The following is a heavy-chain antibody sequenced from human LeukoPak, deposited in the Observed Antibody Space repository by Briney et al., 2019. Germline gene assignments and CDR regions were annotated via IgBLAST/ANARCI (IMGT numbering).Heavy chain of an antibody. Sequence: PGGSLRLSCAASGFTFSSYSMNWVRQAPGKGLEWVSYISSSSSTIYYADSVKGRFTISRDNAKNSLYLQMNSLRAEDTAVYYCARTFDCSSTSCYLGYYYYYYMDVWGKGTTVTVSS. CDR2: ISSSSSTI. J-gene: IGHJ6*03. D-gene: IGHD2-2*01. V-gene: IGHV3-48*01. CDR3: ARTFDCSSTSCYLGYYYYYYMDV. CDR1: GFTFSSYS.